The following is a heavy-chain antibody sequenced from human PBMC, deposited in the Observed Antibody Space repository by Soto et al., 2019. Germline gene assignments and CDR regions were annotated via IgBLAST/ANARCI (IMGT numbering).Heavy chain of an antibody. CDR3: ARNVPVTTLGY. D-gene: IGHD4-17*01. Sequence: ESVGGLVQPGGSLRLSCAASGVTVSNNYMTWVRQAPGKGLELVSSIYSTGNTFYADSVKGRFTISRDNSKNTLYLQMNSLRVEDTAVYYCARNVPVTTLGYWGQGTLVTVSS. J-gene: IGHJ4*02. CDR1: GVTVSNNY. CDR2: IYSTGNT. V-gene: IGHV3-66*01.